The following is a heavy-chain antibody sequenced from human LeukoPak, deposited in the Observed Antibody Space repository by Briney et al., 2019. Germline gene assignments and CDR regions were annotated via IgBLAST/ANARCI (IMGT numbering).Heavy chain of an antibody. Sequence: GASVKVSCKASGYTFTSYGISWVRQAPGQGLEWMGWISGYNGNTNYAQKFQGRVTMTRDTSISTAYMELSRLRSDDTAVYYCARVTGIAAVNWFDPWDQGTLVTVSS. CDR2: ISGYNGNT. CDR3: ARVTGIAAVNWFDP. D-gene: IGHD6-13*01. V-gene: IGHV1-18*01. J-gene: IGHJ5*02. CDR1: GYTFTSYG.